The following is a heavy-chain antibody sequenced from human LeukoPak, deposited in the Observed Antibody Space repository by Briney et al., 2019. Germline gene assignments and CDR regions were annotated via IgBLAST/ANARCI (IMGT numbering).Heavy chain of an antibody. Sequence: GGSLRLSCAASGFTFSSYSMNWVRQAAGKGLEWVSSISSSSSYIYYADSVKGRFTISRDNAKNSLYLQMNSLRAEDTAVYYCARDSGGIVINWGQGTLVTVSS. J-gene: IGHJ4*02. CDR1: GFTFSSYS. CDR3: ARDSGGIVIN. CDR2: ISSSSSYI. D-gene: IGHD2/OR15-2a*01. V-gene: IGHV3-21*01.